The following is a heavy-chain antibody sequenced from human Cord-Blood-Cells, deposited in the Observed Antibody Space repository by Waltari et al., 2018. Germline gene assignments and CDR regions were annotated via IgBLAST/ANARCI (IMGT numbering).Heavy chain of an antibody. CDR3: ARDLPMYYGSGSYYNEGAFDI. CDR1: GGSISSGDYY. J-gene: IGHJ3*02. D-gene: IGHD3-10*01. Sequence: QVQLQESGPGLVKPSQTLSLTCTVSGGSISSGDYYWSWIRQPPGKGLEWIGYIYYRGSTDYNPSLKSRVTISVDTSKNQFSLKLSSVTAADTAVYYCARDLPMYYGSGSYYNEGAFDIWGQGTMVTVSS. CDR2: IYYRGST. V-gene: IGHV4-30-4*08.